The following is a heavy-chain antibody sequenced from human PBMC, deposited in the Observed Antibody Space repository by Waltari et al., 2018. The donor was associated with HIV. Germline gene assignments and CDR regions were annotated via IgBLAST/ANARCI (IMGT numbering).Heavy chain of an antibody. CDR3: ARVPDRSGYQRYAMDV. V-gene: IGHV1-69*01. D-gene: IGHD3-22*01. CDR1: GGTVSSSD. J-gene: IGHJ6*02. Sequence: QVQLVQSGAEVKKPGSSVKVSCKASGGTVSSSDSRWVRQAPGQGLEWMGAIIPLFGEANYAQKFQGRLTITADESTSTAYMELSSLRSEDTAVYYCARVPDRSGYQRYAMDVWGQGTTVTVS. CDR2: IIPLFGEA.